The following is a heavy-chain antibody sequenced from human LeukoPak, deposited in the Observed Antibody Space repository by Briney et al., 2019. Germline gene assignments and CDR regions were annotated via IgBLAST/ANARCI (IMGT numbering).Heavy chain of an antibody. V-gene: IGHV1-2*02. Sequence: ASVKVSCKASGYTFTGYYMHWVRQAPGQGLEWMGWINPNSGGTNYAQKFQGRVTVTRDTSISTAYMELSRLRSDDTAVYYCARVSYDYVWGSYRYTRAFDIWGQGTMVTVYS. D-gene: IGHD3-16*02. CDR2: INPNSGGT. CDR1: GYTFTGYY. CDR3: ARVSYDYVWGSYRYTRAFDI. J-gene: IGHJ3*02.